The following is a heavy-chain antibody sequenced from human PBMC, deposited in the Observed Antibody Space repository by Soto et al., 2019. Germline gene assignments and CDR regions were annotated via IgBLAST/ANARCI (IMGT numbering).Heavy chain of an antibody. CDR3: VSWVSPHFDY. Sequence: EVQLLESGGGLAQPGGSLRLSCAVSGLTFRNHAMSWVRQAPGKGLEWVSTIAPIGYSTHYAGSVEGRFTISRDDSKSTLDLQMNSLRADDTAVYYCVSWVSPHFDYWGQGTLVSVSS. CDR2: IAPIGYST. D-gene: IGHD2-8*01. J-gene: IGHJ4*02. V-gene: IGHV3-23*01. CDR1: GLTFRNHA.